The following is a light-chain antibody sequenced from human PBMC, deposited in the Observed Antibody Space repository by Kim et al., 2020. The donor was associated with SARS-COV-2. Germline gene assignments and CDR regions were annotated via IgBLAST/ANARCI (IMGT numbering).Light chain of an antibody. CDR3: QTWDSSTVV. CDR1: KLGDKY. J-gene: IGLJ3*02. CDR2: QDT. Sequence: SYELTQPPSVSVSPGQTASITCSGDKLGDKYAFWFQQKAGQSPVLVIYQDTKRPSGIPERFSGSNSGNTATLTISGTQAMDEADYYCQTWDSSTVVFGGG. V-gene: IGLV3-1*01.